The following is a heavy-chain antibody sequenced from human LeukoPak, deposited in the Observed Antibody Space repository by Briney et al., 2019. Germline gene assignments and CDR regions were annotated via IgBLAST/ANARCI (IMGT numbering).Heavy chain of an antibody. J-gene: IGHJ4*02. Sequence: PVGSLRLSCAASGFTFRSYSMSWVRQAPGKGLEWVSSISKSNSYIYYADSVKGRFTISRDNAKNSLSLQMNSLRAEDTAVYYCARGGYCNSTSCYVIDWGQGTPVTVSS. CDR2: ISKSNSYI. CDR1: GFTFRSYS. D-gene: IGHD2-2*01. V-gene: IGHV3-21*01. CDR3: ARGGYCNSTSCYVID.